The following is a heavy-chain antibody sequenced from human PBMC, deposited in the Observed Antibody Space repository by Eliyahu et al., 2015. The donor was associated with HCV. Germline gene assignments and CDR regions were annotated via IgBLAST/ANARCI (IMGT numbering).Heavy chain of an antibody. J-gene: IGHJ4*02. D-gene: IGHD6-19*01. CDR3: ARPSADNSGISKPFDY. Sequence: QVQLVQSGAEVKKPGSSVKVSCKASGGSFSTSTINWVRQAPGQGLEWMGGVTPPLGPANYAQKFRGRVTITADESTTTSYMALSGLISEDTAVYYCARPSADNSGISKPFDYWGQGTLVTVSS. CDR2: VTPPLGPA. CDR1: GGSFSTST. V-gene: IGHV1-69*01.